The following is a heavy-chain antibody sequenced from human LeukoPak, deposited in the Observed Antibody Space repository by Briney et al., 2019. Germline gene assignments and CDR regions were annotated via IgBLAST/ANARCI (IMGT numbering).Heavy chain of an antibody. CDR3: ARTSSNSWSYGMDV. CDR2: IYPSGST. Sequence: SETLSLTCTVSDGSISSYYWSWIRQPAGKGLEWIGHIYPSGSTNYNPSLKSRVTMSVDTSKNQFSLKLSSVTAADTAVYYCARTSSNSWSYGMDVWGQGTTVTVSS. J-gene: IGHJ6*02. CDR1: DGSISSYY. D-gene: IGHD6-13*01. V-gene: IGHV4-4*07.